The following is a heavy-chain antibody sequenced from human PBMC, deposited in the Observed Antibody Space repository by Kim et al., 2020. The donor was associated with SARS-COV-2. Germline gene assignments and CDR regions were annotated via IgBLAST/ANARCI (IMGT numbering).Heavy chain of an antibody. V-gene: IGHV1-3*01. CDR3: AREGIAVAAGDAFDI. Sequence: ASVKVSCKASGYTFTSYAMHWVCQAPGQRLEWMGWINAGNGNTKYSQKFQGRVTITRDTSASTAYMELSSLRSEDTAVYYCAREGIAVAAGDAFDIWGQGTMVTVSS. J-gene: IGHJ3*02. CDR2: INAGNGNT. D-gene: IGHD6-19*01. CDR1: GYTFTSYA.